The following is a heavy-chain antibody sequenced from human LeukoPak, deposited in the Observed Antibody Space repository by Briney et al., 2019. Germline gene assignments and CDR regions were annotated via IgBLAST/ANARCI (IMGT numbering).Heavy chain of an antibody. CDR2: INPNSGGT. Sequence: GASVKVSCKASGYTFSDYHMHWVRQAPGQGLEWMGWINPNSGGTDYAQKFQGRVTMTSDTSISTAYMELSRLRSDDTAVFYCARGSLVAAGSGVTPFDYWGQGTLVTPSS. CDR1: GYTFSDYH. J-gene: IGHJ4*02. V-gene: IGHV1-2*02. CDR3: ARGSLVAAGSGVTPFDY. D-gene: IGHD6-13*01.